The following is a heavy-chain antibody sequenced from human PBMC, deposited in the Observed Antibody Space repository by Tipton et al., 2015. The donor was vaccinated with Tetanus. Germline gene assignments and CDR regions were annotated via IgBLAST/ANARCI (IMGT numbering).Heavy chain of an antibody. V-gene: IGHV3-30*18. CDR2: ISYDGSNK. Sequence: RSLRLSCAASGFTFSSYGMHWVRQAPGKGLEWVAVISYDGSNKYYADSVKGRFTISRDNSKNTLYLQMNSLRAEDTAVYYCAKEGLTGGYYGSGSYYGMDVWGQGTTVTVSS. J-gene: IGHJ6*02. CDR1: GFTFSSYG. D-gene: IGHD3-10*01. CDR3: AKEGLTGGYYGSGSYYGMDV.